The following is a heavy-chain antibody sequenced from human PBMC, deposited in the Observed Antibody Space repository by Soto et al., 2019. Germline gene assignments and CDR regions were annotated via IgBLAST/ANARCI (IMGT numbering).Heavy chain of an antibody. CDR1: GFSFSTLA. J-gene: IGHJ4*02. V-gene: IGHV3-23*01. Sequence: PGGSLRLSCAASGFSFSTLAVSWVRQAPGKGLEWVSAISGSGGSTYYTESVKGRFTISRDNSKNTLYLQMNSLRAEDTATYYRASQDQGYFVPFDYWGQGTLVTVSS. CDR3: ASQDQGYFVPFDY. CDR2: ISGSGGST. D-gene: IGHD3-22*01.